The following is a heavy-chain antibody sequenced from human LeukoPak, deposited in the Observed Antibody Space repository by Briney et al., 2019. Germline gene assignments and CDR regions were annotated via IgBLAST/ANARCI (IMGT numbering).Heavy chain of an antibody. CDR1: GYTFTSYG. V-gene: IGHV1-18*01. CDR2: ISAYNGNT. CDR3: AIHPPIRFLEDLNWFDP. D-gene: IGHD3-3*01. Sequence: ASVKVSCKASGYTFTSYGISWVRQAPGQGLEWMGWISAYNGNTNSAQKLQGRVTMTTDTSTSTAYMELRSLRSDDTAVYYCAIHPPIRFLEDLNWFDPWGQGTLVTVSS. J-gene: IGHJ5*02.